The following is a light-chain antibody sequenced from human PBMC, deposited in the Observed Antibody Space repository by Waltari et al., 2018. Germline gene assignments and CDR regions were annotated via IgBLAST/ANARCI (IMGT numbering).Light chain of an antibody. CDR2: GAS. CDR1: QSVSGNS. CDR3: QQFSFSTRWT. V-gene: IGKV3-20*01. J-gene: IGKJ1*01. Sequence: ENLLTQSPGTLSVSPGERVTLFCRASQSVSGNSLAWYQQKPGQAPRLLIYGASSRATGIPDRFSGSGSGTDFTLTISRVAPEDFAVYYCQQFSFSTRWTFGQGTKVEIK.